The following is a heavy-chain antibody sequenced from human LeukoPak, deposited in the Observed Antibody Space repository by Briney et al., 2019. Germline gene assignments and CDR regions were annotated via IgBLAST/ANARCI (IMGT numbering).Heavy chain of an antibody. J-gene: IGHJ4*02. D-gene: IGHD2-2*01. Sequence: GGSLRLSCAASGFTFSSYAMHWVRQAPGKGLEYVSAISSNGGSTYYANSVKGRFTISRDNSKNTLYLQMGSLRAEDTAVHYCAKDLPAAYFDYWGQGTLVTVSS. CDR3: AKDLPAAYFDY. CDR2: ISSNGGST. CDR1: GFTFSSYA. V-gene: IGHV3-64*01.